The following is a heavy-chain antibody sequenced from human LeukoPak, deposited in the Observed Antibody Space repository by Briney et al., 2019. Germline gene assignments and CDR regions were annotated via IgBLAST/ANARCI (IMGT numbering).Heavy chain of an antibody. CDR1: GFTFSSYA. Sequence: PGGSLRLSCSASGFTFSSYAMHWVRQAPGKGLEYVSAISSNGGSTYYADSVKGRFTISRDNSKNTLYLQMNNLRAEDTAIYYCAKRQGSSASCYDYWGQGTLVTVSS. CDR2: ISSNGGST. CDR3: AKRQGSSASCYDY. J-gene: IGHJ4*02. V-gene: IGHV3-64*04. D-gene: IGHD2-2*01.